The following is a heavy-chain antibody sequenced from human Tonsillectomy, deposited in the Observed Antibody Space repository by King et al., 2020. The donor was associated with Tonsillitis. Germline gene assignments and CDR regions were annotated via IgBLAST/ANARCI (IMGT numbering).Heavy chain of an antibody. CDR2: IYHSGPT. J-gene: IGHJ4*02. CDR3: ARNRDYGDYVDF. D-gene: IGHD4-17*01. CDR1: GDSLTSGGYF. Sequence: HVQLQESGPGLVRPSQTLSLICSVSGDSLTSGGYFWSWFRQHPDKCLEWIGSIYHSGPTYHTPSLRSRLFMSVVTSKNQFSLRLTSVTAADTAVYYCARNRDYGDYVDFWGQGTLVAVSS. V-gene: IGHV4-31*03.